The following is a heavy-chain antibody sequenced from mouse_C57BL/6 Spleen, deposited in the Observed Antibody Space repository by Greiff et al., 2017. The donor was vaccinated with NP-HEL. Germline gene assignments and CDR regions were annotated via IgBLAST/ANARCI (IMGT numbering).Heavy chain of an antibody. Sequence: QVQLKESGAELVRPGASVTLSCKASGYTFTDYEMHWVKQTPVHGLEWIGAIDPETGGTAYNQKFKGKAILTADKSSSTAYMELRSLTSEDSAVYYCTSYDYDGTWFAYWSQGTLVTVSA. CDR1: GYTFTDYE. CDR3: TSYDYDGTWFAY. CDR2: IDPETGGT. V-gene: IGHV1-15*01. D-gene: IGHD2-4*01. J-gene: IGHJ3*01.